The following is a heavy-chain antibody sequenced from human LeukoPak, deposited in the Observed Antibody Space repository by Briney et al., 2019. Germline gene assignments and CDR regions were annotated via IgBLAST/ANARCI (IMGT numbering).Heavy chain of an antibody. J-gene: IGHJ4*02. CDR1: GGTFSSYA. CDR3: ARDQRWDYYDSSGYPHFDY. Sequence: SVKVSCKASGGTFSSYAISWVRQAPGQGLEWMGGIIPIFGTANYAQKLQGRVTMTTDTSTSTAYMELRSLRSDDTAVYYCARDQRWDYYDSSGYPHFDYWGQGTLVTVSS. CDR2: IIPIFGTA. D-gene: IGHD3-22*01. V-gene: IGHV1-69*05.